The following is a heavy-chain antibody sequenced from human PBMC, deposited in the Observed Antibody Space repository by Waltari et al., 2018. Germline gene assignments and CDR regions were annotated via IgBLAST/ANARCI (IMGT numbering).Heavy chain of an antibody. J-gene: IGHJ4*02. V-gene: IGHV3-7*01. CDR2: IKQDGSEK. CDR3: GSGWQIDY. D-gene: IGHD3-10*01. Sequence: EVQLVESGGGLVQPGGALGLSCAASGCTFGILGMGWVRQAPGKGLEWVANIKQDGSEKYYVDSVKGRFTISRDNAKNSLYLQMNSLRAEDTAVYYCGSGWQIDYWGQGALVTVSS. CDR1: GCTFGILG.